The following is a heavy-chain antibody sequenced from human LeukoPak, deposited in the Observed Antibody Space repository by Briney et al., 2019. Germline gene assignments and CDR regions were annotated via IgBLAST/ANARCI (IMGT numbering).Heavy chain of an antibody. CDR1: GFTFSSYS. V-gene: IGHV3-21*01. J-gene: IGHJ4*02. D-gene: IGHD1-26*01. CDR2: ISSSSSYI. Sequence: GGSLRLSGAASGFTFSSYSMNWVRQAPGKGLEWVSSISSSSSYIYYADSVKGRFTISRDNAKNSLYLQMNSLRAEDTAVYYCARLVSSGSYFDYWGQGTLVTVSS. CDR3: ARLVSSGSYFDY.